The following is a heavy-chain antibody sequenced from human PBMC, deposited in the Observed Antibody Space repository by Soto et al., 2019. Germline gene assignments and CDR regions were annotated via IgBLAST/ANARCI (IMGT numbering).Heavy chain of an antibody. V-gene: IGHV4-30-4*01. CDR2: IYYSVST. D-gene: IGHD6-25*01. J-gene: IGHJ5*02. Sequence: KPSETLSLTCTVSGGSISSGDYYWSWIRQPPGKGLEWIGYIYYSVSTYYNPSLKSRVTMSVDTSKNQFSLKLSSVTAADTALYYCARFQRLPVLFDPWGQGTLVTVSS. CDR1: GGSISSGDYY. CDR3: ARFQRLPVLFDP.